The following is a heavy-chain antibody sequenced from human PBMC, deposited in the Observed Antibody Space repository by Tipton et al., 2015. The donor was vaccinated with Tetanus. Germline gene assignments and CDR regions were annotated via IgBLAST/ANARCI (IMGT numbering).Heavy chain of an antibody. D-gene: IGHD3-3*01. CDR1: GGSISTYH. J-gene: IGHJ4*02. CDR2: IDYFGST. V-gene: IGHV4-59*01. Sequence: TLSLTCTVSGGSISTYHWNWIRQSPGKGLEWIGYIDYFGSTKYNPSLKSRVAMSVDTSKNQLSLRLNSVTSADTAVYYCARTSGYMDSDCWGQGTLVTVSS. CDR3: ARTSGYMDSDC.